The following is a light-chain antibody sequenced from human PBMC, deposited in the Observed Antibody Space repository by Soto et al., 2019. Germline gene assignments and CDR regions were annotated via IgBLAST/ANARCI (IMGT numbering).Light chain of an antibody. Sequence: EIVMTQSPGTLSVSPGERATLSCRASQGVGTNLAWYQQRPGQAPRLLIYAASTRATGIPARFSGRGSGTEFTLTISSLQSEDFALYVCQQYNNWPLYSFGQGTKLEIK. CDR2: AAS. V-gene: IGKV3-15*01. J-gene: IGKJ2*01. CDR1: QGVGTN. CDR3: QQYNNWPLYS.